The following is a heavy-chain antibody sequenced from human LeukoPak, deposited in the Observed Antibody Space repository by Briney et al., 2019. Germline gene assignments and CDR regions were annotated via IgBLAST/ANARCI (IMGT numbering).Heavy chain of an antibody. CDR2: ISSSSSYI. D-gene: IGHD7-27*01. V-gene: IGHV3-21*01. Sequence: GGSLRLSCAASGFTFSSYSMNWVRQAPGKGLEWVSSISSSSSYIYYADSVKGRFTISRDNAKNSLYLQINSLRAEDTAVYYCARGPTGDYFDYWGQGTLVTVSS. J-gene: IGHJ4*02. CDR3: ARGPTGDYFDY. CDR1: GFTFSSYS.